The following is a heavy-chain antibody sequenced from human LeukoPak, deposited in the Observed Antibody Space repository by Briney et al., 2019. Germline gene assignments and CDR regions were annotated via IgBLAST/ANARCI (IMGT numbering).Heavy chain of an antibody. J-gene: IGHJ4*02. CDR1: GGSFSGYY. Sequence: SETLSLTCAVYGGSFSGYYWSWIRQPPGKGLEWIGEINHSGSTNYNPSLKSRVTISVDTSKNQFSLKLSSVTAADTAVYYCARVRHWCGYSYGRGGLDYWGQGTLVTVSS. CDR3: ARVRHWCGYSYGRGGLDY. D-gene: IGHD5-18*01. CDR2: INHSGST. V-gene: IGHV4-34*01.